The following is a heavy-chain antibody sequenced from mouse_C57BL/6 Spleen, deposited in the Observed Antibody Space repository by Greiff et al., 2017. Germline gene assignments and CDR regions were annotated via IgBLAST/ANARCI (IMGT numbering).Heavy chain of an antibody. J-gene: IGHJ2*01. CDR3: ARLKGNYFDY. CDR1: GFTFSSYG. V-gene: IGHV5-6*01. Sequence: VQLQQSGGDLVKPGGSLKLSCAASGFTFSSYGMSWVRQTPDKRLEWVATISSGGSYTYYPDSVKGRFTISSDNAKNTLYLQMSSLKSEDTAMYYCARLKGNYFDYWGQGTTLTVSS. CDR2: ISSGGSYT.